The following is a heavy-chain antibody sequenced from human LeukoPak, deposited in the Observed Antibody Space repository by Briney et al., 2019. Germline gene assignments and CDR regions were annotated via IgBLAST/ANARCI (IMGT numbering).Heavy chain of an antibody. D-gene: IGHD3-16*02. Sequence: GGSLRLSCAASGFIFSDYWMHWVRQGPGKGLVWVSRIKSDGSSTSYADSVKGRFTISRDNAKNTLYLQMNSLRAEDTAVYYCARGRGNDYVWGSYRDAFDIWGQGTMVTVSS. J-gene: IGHJ3*02. CDR2: IKSDGSST. CDR1: GFIFSDYW. CDR3: ARGRGNDYVWGSYRDAFDI. V-gene: IGHV3-74*01.